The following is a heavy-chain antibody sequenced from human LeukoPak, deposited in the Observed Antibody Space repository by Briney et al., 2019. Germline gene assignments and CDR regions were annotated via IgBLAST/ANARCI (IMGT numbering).Heavy chain of an antibody. CDR2: MNPNSGNT. D-gene: IGHD3-10*01. J-gene: IGHJ6*03. V-gene: IGHV1-8*02. CDR3: ARGRSRGSGSYYRVRYYYYMDV. Sequence: ASVKVSCKASGGTFSSYDINWVRQATGQGLEWMGWMNPNSGNTGYAQKFQGRVTMTRNTSISTAYMELSSLRSEDTAVYYCARGRSRGSGSYYRVRYYYYMDVWGKGTTVTISS. CDR1: GGTFSSYD.